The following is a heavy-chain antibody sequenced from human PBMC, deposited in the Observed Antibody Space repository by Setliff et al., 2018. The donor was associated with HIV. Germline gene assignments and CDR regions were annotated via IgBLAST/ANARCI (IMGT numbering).Heavy chain of an antibody. D-gene: IGHD4-17*01. CDR3: ARPGGSYGDYGWYLRF. J-gene: IGHJ4*02. CDR1: GYTFTNYF. Sequence: ASVKVSCKASGYTFTNYFVHWVRQAPGQGLEWMGMINPGGGQRSFAQKFQGRLTMTTDTSTSTAYMELRSLRSDDTAMYYCARPGGSYGDYGWYLRFWGQGTLVTVSS. V-gene: IGHV1-46*01. CDR2: INPGGGQR.